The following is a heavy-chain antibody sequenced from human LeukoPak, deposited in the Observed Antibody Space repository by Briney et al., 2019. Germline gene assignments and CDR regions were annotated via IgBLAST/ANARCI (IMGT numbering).Heavy chain of an antibody. CDR2: INPSGGST. D-gene: IGHD3-9*01. CDR3: ARSAYYDILTGYYSPYYFDY. Sequence: GASVKVSCKASGYTFTSYYMHWVRQAPGQGLEWMGIINPSGGSTSYAQKFQGRVTMTRDTSTSTVYMELSSLRSEDTAVYYCARSAYYDILTGYYSPYYFDYWGQGTLVTVSS. J-gene: IGHJ4*02. V-gene: IGHV1-46*01. CDR1: GYTFTSYY.